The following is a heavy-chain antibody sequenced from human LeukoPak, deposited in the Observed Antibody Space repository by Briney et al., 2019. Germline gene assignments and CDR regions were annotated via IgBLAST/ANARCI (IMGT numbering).Heavy chain of an antibody. CDR2: IYPGDSDT. J-gene: IGHJ4*02. CDR1: GYSFTSYW. D-gene: IGHD3-22*01. Sequence: GESLKISCKGSGYSFTSYWIGWVRQMPGKGLEWMGIIYPGDSDTRYSPSFQGQVTISADKSISTAYLQWSSLKASDTAMYYCARSHYYDSSGYYYFDYWGQGTLVTASS. V-gene: IGHV5-51*01. CDR3: ARSHYYDSSGYYYFDY.